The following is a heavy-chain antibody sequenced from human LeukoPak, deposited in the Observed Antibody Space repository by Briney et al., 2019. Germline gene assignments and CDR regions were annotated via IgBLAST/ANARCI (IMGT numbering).Heavy chain of an antibody. CDR2: ISYDGSNK. Sequence: QPGGSLRLSCAASGFTFSSYGMHWVRQAPGKGLEWVAVISYDGSNKYYADSVKGRFTISRDNSKNTLYLQMNSLRAEDTAVYYCAKDRRSSGWYDFDYWGQGTLVTVSS. J-gene: IGHJ4*02. CDR3: AKDRRSSGWYDFDY. V-gene: IGHV3-30*18. CDR1: GFTFSSYG. D-gene: IGHD6-19*01.